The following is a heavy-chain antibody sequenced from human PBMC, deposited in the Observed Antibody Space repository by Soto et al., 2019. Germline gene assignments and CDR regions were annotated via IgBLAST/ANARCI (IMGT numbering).Heavy chain of an antibody. CDR1: GGSIRSGGYS. CDR3: AIILPGCYPITYGLDH. V-gene: IGHV4-30-2*01. J-gene: IGHJ4*02. Sequence: SAALSLTCAVSGGSIRSGGYSGSWIRQPPGPGLEWIGYIYHSGSTYYNPSLKSRVTISVDRSKNQFSLKLSSVTAADTAVYYCAIILPGCYPITYGLDHWGQVTTVTVSS. D-gene: IGHD6-19*01. CDR2: IYHSGST.